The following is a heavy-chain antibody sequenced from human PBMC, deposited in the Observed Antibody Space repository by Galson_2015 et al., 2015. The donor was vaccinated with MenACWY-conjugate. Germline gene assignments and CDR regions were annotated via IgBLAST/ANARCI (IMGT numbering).Heavy chain of an antibody. J-gene: IGHJ4*02. CDR1: GFTFSTYS. CDR3: AREYCSSITCLFDY. V-gene: IGHV3-48*04. CDR2: ISSSSTTI. D-gene: IGHD2-2*01. Sequence: LRLSCAASGFTFSTYSMNWVRQAPGKGLEWVSYISSSSTTIHYADSVKGRFTISRDNAKNSLYLQMNSLRPEDTAVYYCAREYCSSITCLFDYWGQGTLVTVSS.